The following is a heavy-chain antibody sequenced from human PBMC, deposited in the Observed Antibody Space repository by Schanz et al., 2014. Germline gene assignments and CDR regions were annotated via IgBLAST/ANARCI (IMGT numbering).Heavy chain of an antibody. J-gene: IGHJ4*01. CDR3: AREQIMAAAGLVDY. Sequence: EGQLAESGGGLVQPGGSLRLSCAVSGFTVSSNHMSWVRQAPGKGLEWVSALSGSGGSTYYADSVKGRFTISRDNSKSTLYLQMNSLRAEDTAVYYCAREQIMAAAGLVDYWGHGTLVTVSS. D-gene: IGHD6-13*01. CDR2: LSGSGGST. CDR1: GFTVSSNH. V-gene: IGHV3-23*04.